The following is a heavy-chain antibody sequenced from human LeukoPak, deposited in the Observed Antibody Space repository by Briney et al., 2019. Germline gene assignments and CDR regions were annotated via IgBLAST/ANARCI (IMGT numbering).Heavy chain of an antibody. D-gene: IGHD3-3*01. Sequence: GGSLRLSCAASGFTFSSYAMSWVRQAPGKGLEWVSAISGSGGSTYYADSVKGRFTISRDNSKNTLYLQMNSLRAEDTAVYYCAKDLTPGGITIFGVVIIPALDYWGQGTLVTVSS. CDR1: GFTFSSYA. J-gene: IGHJ4*02. CDR2: ISGSGGST. V-gene: IGHV3-23*01. CDR3: AKDLTPGGITIFGVVIIPALDY.